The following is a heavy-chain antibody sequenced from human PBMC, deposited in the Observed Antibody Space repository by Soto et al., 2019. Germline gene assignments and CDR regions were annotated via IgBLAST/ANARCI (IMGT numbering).Heavy chain of an antibody. V-gene: IGHV3-33*01. CDR2: IWYDGSNK. J-gene: IGHJ3*02. Sequence: QVQLVESGGGVVQPGRSLRLSCAASGFTFSSYGMHWVRHAPGKGLEWVAVIWYDGSNKYYADSVKGRFPISRDNSKNTLYLQMNGLRAEDTSVYYCATPVTENDYGDYNAFDIWGQGTMVTVSS. CDR1: GFTFSSYG. D-gene: IGHD4-17*01. CDR3: ATPVTENDYGDYNAFDI.